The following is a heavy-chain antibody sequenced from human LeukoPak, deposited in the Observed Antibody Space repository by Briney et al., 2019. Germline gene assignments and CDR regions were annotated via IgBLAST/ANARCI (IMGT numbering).Heavy chain of an antibody. D-gene: IGHD3-10*01. CDR1: GFTLSSYW. CDR3: ERDWVAGVPFDAFDI. V-gene: IGHV3-7*03. CDR2: IKEDGSEK. Sequence: GGSLRLSCAASGFTLSSYWMSWVRQAPGKGLEWVANIKEDGSEKYYVDSVKGRFTISRDNAKNSLYLHMNSLTAEDTAMYYCERDWVAGVPFDAFDIWGQGTMVSVSS. J-gene: IGHJ3*02.